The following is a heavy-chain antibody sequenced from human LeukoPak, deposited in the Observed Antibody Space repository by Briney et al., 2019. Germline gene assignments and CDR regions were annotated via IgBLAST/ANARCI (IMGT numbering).Heavy chain of an antibody. CDR3: AKDVYSSTYYFDY. Sequence: QAVGSLRLSCAASGFTFSNYGMHWVRQAPGKGLEWVALISSDGSNKYYADSVKGRFTISRDISKNTLYLQMDSLRAEDTAVYYCAKDVYSSTYYFDYWGQGTLVTVSS. V-gene: IGHV3-30*18. CDR2: ISSDGSNK. D-gene: IGHD5-18*01. J-gene: IGHJ4*02. CDR1: GFTFSNYG.